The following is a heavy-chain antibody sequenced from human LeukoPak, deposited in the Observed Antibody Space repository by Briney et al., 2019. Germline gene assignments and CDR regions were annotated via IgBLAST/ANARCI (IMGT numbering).Heavy chain of an antibody. CDR2: INHSGST. CDR1: GGSFSGYY. J-gene: IGHJ4*02. Sequence: PSETLSLTCAVYGGSFSGYYWSWIRQPPGKGLEWIGEINHSGSTNYNPSLKSRVTISLDTSKNQFSLKLRSVTAADTAVYYCARDPQLGPFDYWGQGTLVTVSS. D-gene: IGHD6-13*01. V-gene: IGHV4-34*01. CDR3: ARDPQLGPFDY.